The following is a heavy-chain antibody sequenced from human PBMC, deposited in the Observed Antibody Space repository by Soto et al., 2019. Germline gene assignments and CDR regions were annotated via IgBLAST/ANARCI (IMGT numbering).Heavy chain of an antibody. V-gene: IGHV1-2*02. D-gene: IGHD6-6*01. CDR2: INAHSGGT. J-gene: IGHJ5*02. CDR1: GFSFTGYY. Sequence: XSVKVSCKASGFSFTGYYIHWLRQAPGQGLEWMGWINAHSGGTEYAQKFQGRVTLTRDTSISTAYMTLSSLRSDDTAIYYCAKDLTRQLAYWLDPWGQGTQVTVSS. CDR3: AKDLTRQLAYWLDP.